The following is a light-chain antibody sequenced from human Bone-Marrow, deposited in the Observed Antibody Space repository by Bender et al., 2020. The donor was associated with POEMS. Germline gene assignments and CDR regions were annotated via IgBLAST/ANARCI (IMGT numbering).Light chain of an antibody. J-gene: IGLJ3*02. CDR1: SSNIGNHG. CDR2: YDD. CDR3: SAWNARLGGWV. Sequence: QSVVTQPPSLSEAPRQRVTISCSGSSSNIGNHGVNWYQQLPGEAPKLLIYYDDLLTPVVSDRFSASKSGTSASMAVSELQSGDEALYYCSAWNARLGGWVFGGGTKLAVL. V-gene: IGLV1-36*01.